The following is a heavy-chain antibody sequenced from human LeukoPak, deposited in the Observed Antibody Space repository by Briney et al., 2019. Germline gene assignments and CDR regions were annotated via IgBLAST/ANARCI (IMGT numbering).Heavy chain of an antibody. D-gene: IGHD2-2*01. Sequence: GGSLRLSCAASGFTFSSYSMNWVRQAPGKGLEWVSAISGSGGSTYYADSVKGRFTISRDNSKNTLYLQMNSLRAEDTAVYYCAKSSVRRYFDYWGQGTLVTVSS. CDR3: AKSSVRRYFDY. CDR2: ISGSGGST. V-gene: IGHV3-23*01. CDR1: GFTFSSYS. J-gene: IGHJ4*02.